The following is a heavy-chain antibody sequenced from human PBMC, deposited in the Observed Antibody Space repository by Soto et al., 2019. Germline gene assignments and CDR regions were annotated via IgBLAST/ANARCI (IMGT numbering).Heavy chain of an antibody. D-gene: IGHD3-10*01. Sequence: QVQLVQSGPEGKKPGSSVKVSCKASGGTFSDSVTSWVRQAPGQGLEWMGGIVPIFGKANLAEKFQDRVTITADESTSTAYMKLTSLRSEDTAVYYCARGRDGSNYYFDYWGQGTLVTVSS. CDR3: ARGRDGSNYYFDY. CDR1: GGTFSDSV. J-gene: IGHJ4*02. CDR2: IVPIFGKA. V-gene: IGHV1-69*01.